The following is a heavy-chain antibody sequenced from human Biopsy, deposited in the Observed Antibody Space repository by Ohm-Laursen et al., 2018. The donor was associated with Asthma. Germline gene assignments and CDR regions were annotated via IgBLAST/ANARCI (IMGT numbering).Heavy chain of an antibody. V-gene: IGHV3-53*01. Sequence: LRLSCTASGFTVSRDHMFWVRQAPGKGLERVSVIYSGGTSHTADSVRGRFTISRDFSKNTLHLQMHSLRVEGTAVYYCARGDSSGWSHYYFDYWGQGTLVAVSS. D-gene: IGHD6-19*01. J-gene: IGHJ4*02. CDR1: GFTVSRDH. CDR2: IYSGGTS. CDR3: ARGDSSGWSHYYFDY.